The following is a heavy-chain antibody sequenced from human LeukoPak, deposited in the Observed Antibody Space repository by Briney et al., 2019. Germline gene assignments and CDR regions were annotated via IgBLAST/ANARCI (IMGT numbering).Heavy chain of an antibody. CDR2: INRRGHT. J-gene: IGHJ4*02. V-gene: IGHV3-43*01. Sequence: GGSLRLSCAASGFTFDRFTIHWVRQTPGKGLEWVSLINRRGHTFYADSVKGRFTIARDNADKLLYLHMKSLRAEDTAVYFCTRDKAYSSFDYWGQGTLVTVSS. D-gene: IGHD4-11*01. CDR1: GFTFDRFT. CDR3: TRDKAYSSFDY.